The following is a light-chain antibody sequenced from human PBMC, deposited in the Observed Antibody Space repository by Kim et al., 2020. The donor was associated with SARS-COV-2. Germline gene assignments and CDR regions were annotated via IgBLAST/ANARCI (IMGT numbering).Light chain of an antibody. CDR3: CSYAGNYTLV. Sequence: GQSVPISCTGTSSDVGGYNYVSWYQQHPGKAPKLVIYAVSKRPSGVPDRFSGSKSGNTASLTISGLQAEDEADYYCCSYAGNYTLVFGGGTQLTVL. V-gene: IGLV2-11*01. CDR1: SSDVGGYNY. J-gene: IGLJ3*02. CDR2: AVS.